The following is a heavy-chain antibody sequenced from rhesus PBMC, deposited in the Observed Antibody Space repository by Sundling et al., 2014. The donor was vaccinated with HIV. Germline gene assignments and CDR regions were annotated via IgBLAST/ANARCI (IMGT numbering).Heavy chain of an antibody. J-gene: IGHJ4*01. CDR3: AKEGEDDYGYYYIDF. V-gene: IGHV3S42*01. CDR1: GFTFSSYG. Sequence: EVQLVETGGGLVQPGGSLKLSCAASGFTFSSYGMSWVRQAPGKGLEWVSGINSGGGSTYYADSVKGRFTISRDNSKNTLSLQMNSLRAEDTAVYYCAKEGEDDYGYYYIDFWGQGVLVTVSS. CDR2: INSGGGST. D-gene: IGHD3-9*01.